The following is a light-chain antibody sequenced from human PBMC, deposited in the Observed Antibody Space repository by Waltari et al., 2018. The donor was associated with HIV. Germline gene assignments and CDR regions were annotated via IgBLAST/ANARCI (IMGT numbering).Light chain of an antibody. CDR3: QQYYSTPYT. CDR2: WAS. Sequence: IVMTQSPDFLAVSNGTSATIHCKYTHSVLYSSNNKNYLAWYQQKPGQPPKLLIYWASTRESGVPDRFSGSGSGTDFTLTISSLQAEDVAVYYCQQYYSTPYTFGQGTKLEIK. V-gene: IGKV4-1*01. J-gene: IGKJ2*01. CDR1: HSVLYSSNNKNY.